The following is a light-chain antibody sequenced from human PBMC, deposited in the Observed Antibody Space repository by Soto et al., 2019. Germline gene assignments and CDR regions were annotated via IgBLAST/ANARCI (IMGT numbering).Light chain of an antibody. J-gene: IGKJ1*01. Sequence: DLQMTQSPSSLSASVGDRVTITCRASQGIGNYLAWYQQKSGKVPKLLIYAASTLQSGVPSRFGGSRSGTDFTLTISCLQADDVATYYSRNHNNAPWTFGQGTMVEI. CDR3: RNHNNAPWT. CDR1: QGIGNY. V-gene: IGKV1-27*01. CDR2: AAS.